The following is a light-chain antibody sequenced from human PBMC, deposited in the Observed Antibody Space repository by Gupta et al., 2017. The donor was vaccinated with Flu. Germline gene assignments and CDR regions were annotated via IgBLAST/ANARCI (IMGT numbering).Light chain of an antibody. CDR1: SSDVGDYNF. Sequence: QSALTQPASVSGSPGQSISISCTGTSSDVGDYNFVSWYQQHPGKAPPLLIEDGTNRPSGVPDRFSGAKSGNTASPIISGLQAEDEADDYCSSYNNIITLGRIFGTGTKVTVL. J-gene: IGLJ1*01. CDR2: DGT. V-gene: IGLV2-14*03. CDR3: SSYNNIITLGRI.